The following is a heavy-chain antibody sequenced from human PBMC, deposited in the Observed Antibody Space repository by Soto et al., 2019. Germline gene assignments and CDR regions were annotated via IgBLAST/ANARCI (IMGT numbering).Heavy chain of an antibody. D-gene: IGHD1-26*01. Sequence: SETLSLTCTVSGGSVSNSYWGWIRQPPGKGLEWVAYVYYSESTNYNPSLGSRVTISVDKSKNQFSLKMTSVTGADTAVYYCARGRSHEWELLVQYFDYWGQGTLVTVSS. J-gene: IGHJ4*02. V-gene: IGHV4-59*02. CDR3: ARGRSHEWELLVQYFDY. CDR2: VYYSEST. CDR1: GGSVSNSY.